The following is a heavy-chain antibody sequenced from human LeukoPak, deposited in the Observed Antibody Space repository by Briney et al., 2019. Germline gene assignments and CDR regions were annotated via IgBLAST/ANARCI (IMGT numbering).Heavy chain of an antibody. CDR3: ARAYYYDSSGYYSAAFDI. D-gene: IGHD3-22*01. J-gene: IGHJ3*02. CDR2: IYYSGST. CDR1: GGSTSSYY. Sequence: SETLSLTCTVSGGSTSSYYWSWIRQHPGKGLEWIGYIYYSGSTYYNPSLKSRVTISVDTSKNQFSLKLSSVTAADTAVYYCARAYYYDSSGYYSAAFDIWGQGTMVTVSS. V-gene: IGHV4-59*06.